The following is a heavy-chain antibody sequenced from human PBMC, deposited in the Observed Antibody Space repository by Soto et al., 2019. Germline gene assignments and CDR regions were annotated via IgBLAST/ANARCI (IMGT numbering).Heavy chain of an antibody. J-gene: IGHJ4*02. CDR3: AKDSSGYYYLLDY. D-gene: IGHD3-22*01. Sequence: QVQLVESGGGVVQPGRSLRLSCAASGFTFSSYGMHWVRQAPGKGLEWVAVISYDGSNKYYADSVKGRFTIPRDNSKNSLYLQMNSLRAEDTAVYYCAKDSSGYYYLLDYWVQGTLVIFSS. CDR1: GFTFSSYG. CDR2: ISYDGSNK. V-gene: IGHV3-30*18.